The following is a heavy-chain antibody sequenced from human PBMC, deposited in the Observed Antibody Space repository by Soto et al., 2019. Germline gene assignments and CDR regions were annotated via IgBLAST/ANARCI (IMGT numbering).Heavy chain of an antibody. V-gene: IGHV1-2*02. CDR1: WSTFTCDY. CDR3: ARDRDRTSYNIEVGFDP. D-gene: IGHD2-2*01. Sequence: GXSEEVSFKVSWSTFTCDYMHWVRQGPRQGLEWMGWINPNSGGTNYAQKFQGRVTMTRDTSISTAYMELSRLRSDDTAVYYCARDRDRTSYNIEVGFDPWGQGTLVSVSS. CDR2: INPNSGGT. J-gene: IGHJ5*02.